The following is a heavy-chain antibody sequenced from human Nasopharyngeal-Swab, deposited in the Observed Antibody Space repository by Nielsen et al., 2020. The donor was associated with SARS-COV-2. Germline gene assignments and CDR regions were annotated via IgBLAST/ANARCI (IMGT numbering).Heavy chain of an antibody. D-gene: IGHD5-12*01. CDR3: AREVPYSGHDDAFDI. CDR2: ISTTTATI. V-gene: IGHV3-48*03. CDR1: GLGFSNYE. J-gene: IGHJ3*02. Sequence: GGSLRLSCAASGLGFSNYEMNWVRQAPGKGLEWISSISTTTATIYYADSVKGRFTISRDNAKNSLYLQMNSLRAEDTAVYYCAREVPYSGHDDAFDIWGQGTMVTVSA.